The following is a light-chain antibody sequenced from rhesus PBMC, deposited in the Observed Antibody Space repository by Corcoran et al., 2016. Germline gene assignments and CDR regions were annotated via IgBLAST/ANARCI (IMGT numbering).Light chain of an antibody. CDR3: RQHNGYPRP. J-gene: IGKJ1*01. CDR2: DAS. V-gene: IGKV1-38*01. CDR1: QGISSY. Sequence: DIQLTQSPSSLSASVGDRVTITCRASQGISSYLAWYQQKSGNAPNLLFYDASNLQSGVPSRFSGSGSGTDFTLTISSLQPEDFATYYFRQHNGYPRPFGQGTKVEIK.